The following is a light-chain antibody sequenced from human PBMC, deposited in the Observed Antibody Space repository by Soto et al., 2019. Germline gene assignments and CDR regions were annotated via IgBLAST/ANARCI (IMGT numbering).Light chain of an antibody. CDR3: CSYVGASTYV. Sequence: QPALTQPASVSGTTGQSITIPYTGTTSFVGTYNFVSWYQQHPGKAPQVVMYGGTKRPSGVSIRFSGSTSGSTASLTMSGLQSEDDADYYCCSYVGASTYVCGTGTKVTV. CDR2: GGT. CDR1: TSFVGTYNF. V-gene: IGLV2-23*01. J-gene: IGLJ1*01.